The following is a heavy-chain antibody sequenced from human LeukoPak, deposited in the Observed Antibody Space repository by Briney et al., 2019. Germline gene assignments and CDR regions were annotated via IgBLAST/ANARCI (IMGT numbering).Heavy chain of an antibody. CDR1: GGSISSHYY. CDR3: ARQYGSGSAYTPVVDL. V-gene: IGHV4-39*01. D-gene: IGHD3-10*01. CDR2: IYYSGST. J-gene: IGHJ4*02. Sequence: SETLSLTCTVSGGSISSHYYWIWIRQPPGKGLEWIGSIYYSGSTNYNPSLKSRVTISVDTSKNQFSLKLTSLTAAETAVYYCARQYGSGSAYTPVVDLWGQGTLVTVSS.